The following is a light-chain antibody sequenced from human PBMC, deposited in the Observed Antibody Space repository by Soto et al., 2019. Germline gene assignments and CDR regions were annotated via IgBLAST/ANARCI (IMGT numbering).Light chain of an antibody. V-gene: IGKV3-15*01. CDR1: QSLNSN. CDR3: QQYSNRPWT. J-gene: IGKJ1*01. Sequence: EIVMTQSPATLSVSPGERVTLSCRASQSLNSNLAWYQQKPGQPPRLLIYDASMRASGIPVRFNGSGSGTEFTLTISRLDSEDFAVYYCQQYSNRPWTFGQGTKVEIK. CDR2: DAS.